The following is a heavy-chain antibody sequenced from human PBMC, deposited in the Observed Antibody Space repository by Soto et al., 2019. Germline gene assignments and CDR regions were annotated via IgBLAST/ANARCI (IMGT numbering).Heavy chain of an antibody. D-gene: IGHD3-22*01. Sequence: GSLRLSCAASGFTFSNAWINWVRQAPGKGPEWVGRIKSKTDGGTTDFAAPVKGRFAISRDDSKNIAYMQMNSLKIEDTAVYYCSTDSYSDMTVVRLDNWGHGTLVTVSS. CDR3: STDSYSDMTVVRLDN. CDR2: IKSKTDGGTT. V-gene: IGHV3-15*07. J-gene: IGHJ4*01. CDR1: GFTFSNAW.